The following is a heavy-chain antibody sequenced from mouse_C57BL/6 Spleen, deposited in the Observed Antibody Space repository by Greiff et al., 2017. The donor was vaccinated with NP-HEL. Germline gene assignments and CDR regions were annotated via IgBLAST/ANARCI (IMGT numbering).Heavy chain of an antibody. D-gene: IGHD2-3*01. V-gene: IGHV1-76*01. Sequence: QVQLQQPGTELVRPGASMKLSCKASGYTFTDYYINWVKQRPGQGLEWIARIYPGSGNTYYNEKFKGKATLTAEKSSSTAYMQLSSLTSEDSAVYFCARIPLYDYDAMDYWGQGTSVTVSS. CDR2: IYPGSGNT. J-gene: IGHJ4*01. CDR3: ARIPLYDYDAMDY. CDR1: GYTFTDYY.